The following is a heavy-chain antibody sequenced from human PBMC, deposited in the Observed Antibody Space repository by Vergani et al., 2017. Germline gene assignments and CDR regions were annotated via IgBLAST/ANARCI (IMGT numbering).Heavy chain of an antibody. CDR2: IYPGDSDT. CDR3: ARGIVVLPAGEALDAFDI. D-gene: IGHD2-2*01. V-gene: IGHV5-51*01. Sequence: EVLLVQSGAEVKKPGESLKISCKGSGYSFTSYWIGWVRQMPGKGLEWMGIIYPGDSDTRYSRSFQGQVTISADKSISTAYLQWGSLKASDTAMYYCARGIVVLPAGEALDAFDIWGQGTMVTVSS. CDR1: GYSFTSYW. J-gene: IGHJ3*02.